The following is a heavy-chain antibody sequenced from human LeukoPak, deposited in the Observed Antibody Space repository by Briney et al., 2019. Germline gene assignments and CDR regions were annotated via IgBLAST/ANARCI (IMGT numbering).Heavy chain of an antibody. CDR2: IYHSGST. CDR3: ARLELPAAITDGDNAFDI. J-gene: IGHJ3*02. D-gene: IGHD2-2*01. Sequence: PSGTLSLTCAVSGGSISSSNWWTWVRQPPGKGLEWIGEIYHSGSTNYNPSLKSRVTISADKSISTAYLQWSSLKASDTAMYYCARLELPAAITDGDNAFDIWGQGTMVTVSS. CDR1: GGSISSSNW. V-gene: IGHV4-4*02.